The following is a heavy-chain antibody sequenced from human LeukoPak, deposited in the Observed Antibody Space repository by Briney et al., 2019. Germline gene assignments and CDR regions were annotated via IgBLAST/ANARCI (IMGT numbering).Heavy chain of an antibody. V-gene: IGHV3-33*06. CDR3: AKGNDFWSGYLDY. D-gene: IGHD3-3*01. CDR2: IWYDGSNK. J-gene: IGHJ4*02. CDR1: GFTFSSYG. Sequence: GGSLRLSCAASGFTFSSYGMHWVRQAPGKGLEWVADIWYDGSNKYYADSVKGRYTISRDNSKNTLYLQMNSLRAEDTAVYYCAKGNDFWSGYLDYWGQGTLVTVSS.